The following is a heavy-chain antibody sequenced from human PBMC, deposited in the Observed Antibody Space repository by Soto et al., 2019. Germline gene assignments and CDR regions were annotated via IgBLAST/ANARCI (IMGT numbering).Heavy chain of an antibody. J-gene: IGHJ4*02. CDR2: INHSGST. CDR1: GGSFSGYY. D-gene: IGHD6-19*01. Sequence: SETLSLTCAVYGGSFSGYYWSWIRQPPGKGLEWIGEINHSGSTNYNPSLKSRVTISVDTSKNQFSLKLSSVTAADTAVYYCARAPGIAVAGNDYWGQGTLVTVSS. V-gene: IGHV4-34*01. CDR3: ARAPGIAVAGNDY.